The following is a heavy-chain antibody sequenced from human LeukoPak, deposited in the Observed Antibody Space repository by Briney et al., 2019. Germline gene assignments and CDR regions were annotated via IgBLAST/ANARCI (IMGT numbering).Heavy chain of an antibody. V-gene: IGHV3-48*01. D-gene: IGHD3-22*01. J-gene: IGHJ4*02. CDR3: ARDRLYYDSSGEFDY. Sequence: GGSLRLSCAASGFTFSSYSMNWVRQAPGKGLEWVSYISSSSSTIYYADSVKGRFTISRDNAKNSLYLQMNSLRAEDTAVYYCARDRLYYDSSGEFDYWGQGTLVTVSS. CDR2: ISSSSSTI. CDR1: GFTFSSYS.